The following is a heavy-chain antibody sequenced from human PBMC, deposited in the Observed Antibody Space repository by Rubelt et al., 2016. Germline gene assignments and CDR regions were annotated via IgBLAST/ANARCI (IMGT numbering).Heavy chain of an antibody. CDR1: GGSFSGYY. Sequence: QVQLQQWGAGLLKPSETLSLTCAVYGGSFSGYYWSWIRQPPGKGLEWIGEINHSGSTNYNPSLKSRVTISVDTSKNQFSLRLTSVTAADTAVYYCARKGDERTFDSWGQGTLVTVSS. CDR3: ARKGDERTFDS. CDR2: INHSGST. V-gene: IGHV4-34*01. J-gene: IGHJ4*02. D-gene: IGHD3-10*01.